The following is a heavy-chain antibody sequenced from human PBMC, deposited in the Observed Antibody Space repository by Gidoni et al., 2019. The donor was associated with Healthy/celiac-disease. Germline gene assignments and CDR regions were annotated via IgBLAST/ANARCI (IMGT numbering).Heavy chain of an antibody. CDR3: AIAVEGYYYYMDV. V-gene: IGHV3-23*01. J-gene: IGHJ6*03. CDR1: GFTFSSYA. Sequence: EVQLLASGGGLVQPGGSLRLSCAASGFTFSSYAMSWVRQAPGKGLEWGSAISGSGGSTYYADSVKGRFTISRDNSKNTLYLQMNSLRAEDTAVYYCAIAVEGYYYYMDVWGKGTTVTVSS. CDR2: ISGSGGST.